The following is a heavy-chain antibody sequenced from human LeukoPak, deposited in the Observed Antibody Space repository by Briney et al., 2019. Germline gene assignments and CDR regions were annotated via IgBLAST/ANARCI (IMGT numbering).Heavy chain of an antibody. V-gene: IGHV1-18*01. J-gene: IGHJ4*02. CDR3: ARLIPQVVVPGAVDY. D-gene: IGHD2-2*01. Sequence: ASVKVSCKASGYTFRSYAISWVRQAPGQGVEWMGWISAYNGNRNYAQKLQGRVTMTTDTSTSTAYMELRSLRSDDTAVYYCARLIPQVVVPGAVDYWGQGTLVTVSS. CDR2: ISAYNGNR. CDR1: GYTFRSYA.